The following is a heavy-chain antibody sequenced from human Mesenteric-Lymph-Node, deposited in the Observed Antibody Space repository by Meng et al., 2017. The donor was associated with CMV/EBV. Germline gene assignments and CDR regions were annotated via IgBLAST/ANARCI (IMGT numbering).Heavy chain of an antibody. D-gene: IGHD3-22*01. V-gene: IGHV4-4*02. CDR2: IYHSGST. CDR1: ISSSNW. J-gene: IGHJ4*02. CDR3: ARDTIYYYDSSGYYGYFDY. Sequence: ISSSNWWSWIRQPPGKGLEWIGEIYHSGSTNYNPPLKSRVTISVDKSKNQFSLKLSSVTAADTAVYYCARDTIYYYDSSGYYGYFDYWGQGTLVTVSS.